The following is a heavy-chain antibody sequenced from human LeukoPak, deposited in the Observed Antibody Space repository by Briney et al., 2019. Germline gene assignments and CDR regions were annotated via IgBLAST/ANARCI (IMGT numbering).Heavy chain of an antibody. CDR3: ARETYDTSGHDAFDI. J-gene: IGHJ3*02. V-gene: IGHV1-46*01. CDR2: INPSGGST. Sequence: ASVKVSCKASGYTFTGYYMHWVRQAPGQGLEWMGMINPSGGSTRYAQKFQGTVTMTRDMSTSTVYMDLTSLGSEDTAVYYCARETYDTSGHDAFDIWGQGTMVTVSS. CDR1: GYTFTGYY. D-gene: IGHD3-22*01.